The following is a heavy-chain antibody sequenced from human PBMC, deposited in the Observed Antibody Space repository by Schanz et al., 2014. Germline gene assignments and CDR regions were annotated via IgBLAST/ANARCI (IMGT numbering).Heavy chain of an antibody. V-gene: IGHV3-21*04. D-gene: IGHD4-4*01. CDR2: ISSTSTYL. Sequence: EVQLVESGGGLVKPGDSLRLSCAASGFTFSSYTMKWVRQAPGKGLEWVSSISSTSTYLYYADSVKGRFTISRDDAKNSLYLQMNSLRAEDTALYYCAKDRQTTVNRVGYYYGMDVWGQGTTVTVSS. J-gene: IGHJ6*02. CDR3: AKDRQTTVNRVGYYYGMDV. CDR1: GFTFSSYT.